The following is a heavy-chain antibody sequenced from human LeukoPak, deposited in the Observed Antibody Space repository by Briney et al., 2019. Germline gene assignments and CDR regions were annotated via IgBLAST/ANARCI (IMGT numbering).Heavy chain of an antibody. V-gene: IGHV4-59*01. CDR1: GGCSRSYY. J-gene: IGHJ4*02. Sequence: SETLSLNCTGSGGCSRSYYWSWLRQPPGKGLEWIGFIFYSGITDYNPSLKSRVTISVDTSKNQFSLKLTSVTAADTAVYYCARLRALSYYDSSGNLYYFEYWGQGTLVTVSS. D-gene: IGHD3-22*01. CDR3: ARLRALSYYDSSGNLYYFEY. CDR2: IFYSGIT.